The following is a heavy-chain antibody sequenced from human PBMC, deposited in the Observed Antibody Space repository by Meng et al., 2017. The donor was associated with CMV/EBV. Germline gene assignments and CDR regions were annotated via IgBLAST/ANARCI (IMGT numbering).Heavy chain of an antibody. CDR3: ATDPTYYDFWSSHFIDY. V-gene: IGHV3-9*01. CDR1: GFTFDDYA. Sequence: SLKISCAASGFTFDDYAMHWVRQAPGKGLEWVSGISWNSGSIGYADSVKGRFTISRDNAKNSLYLQMNSLRAEDTAVYYCATDPTYYDFWSSHFIDYWGQGTLVTVS. CDR2: ISWNSGSI. J-gene: IGHJ4*02. D-gene: IGHD3-3*01.